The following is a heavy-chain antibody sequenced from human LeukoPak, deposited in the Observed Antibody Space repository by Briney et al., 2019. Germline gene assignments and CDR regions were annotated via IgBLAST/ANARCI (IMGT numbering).Heavy chain of an antibody. D-gene: IGHD3-16*01. J-gene: IGHJ6*02. CDR1: GFTFSDSW. CDR3: ATYTHWVAGDV. Sequence: GGSLRLSCAASGFTFSDSWMSWVCQAPGKGLEWVANMNQDGSAKGYVDSVKGRFTISRDNARNSLYLQMSGLRPEDTAVYYCATYTHWVAGDVWGQGTTVTVSS. CDR2: MNQDGSAK. V-gene: IGHV3-7*01.